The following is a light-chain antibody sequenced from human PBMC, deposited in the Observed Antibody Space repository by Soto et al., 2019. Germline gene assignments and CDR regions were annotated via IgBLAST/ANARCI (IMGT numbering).Light chain of an antibody. V-gene: IGLV2-23*02. CDR3: CSYAGSSTFYV. CDR2: EVS. CDR1: SSDVGSYNL. Sequence: QSVLTQPASVSGSPGQSITISCTGTSSDVGSYNLVSWYQQHPGKAPKLIIYEVSKRPSGVSHRFSGSKSGNTASLTISGLQAEDGADYYCCSYAGSSTFYVFGTGTKLTVL. J-gene: IGLJ1*01.